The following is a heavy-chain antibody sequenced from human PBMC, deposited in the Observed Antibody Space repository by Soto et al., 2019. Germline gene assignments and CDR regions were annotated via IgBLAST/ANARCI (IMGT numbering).Heavy chain of an antibody. J-gene: IGHJ4*02. CDR1: GFPFSTYA. V-gene: IGHV3-23*01. CDR2: ISGSGGST. Sequence: EVQLLESGGGLVQPGGSLGLSCAASGFPFSTYAMSWVRQAPGKGLEWVSLISGSGGSTYYADTVKGRFTISRDNPRDTLYLQMSSLRAEDTAVYYCAKVHGSGSYNNFPDYWGQGTLVTVSS. CDR3: AKVHGSGSYNNFPDY. D-gene: IGHD3-10*01.